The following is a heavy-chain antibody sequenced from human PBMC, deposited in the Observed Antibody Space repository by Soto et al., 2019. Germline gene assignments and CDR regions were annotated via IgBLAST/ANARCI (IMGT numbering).Heavy chain of an antibody. CDR1: GFTFSSYA. CDR3: ARGGSYYHYFDY. CDR2: ISYDGSNK. J-gene: IGHJ4*02. Sequence: GGSLRLSCAASGFTFSSYAMHWVRQAPGKGLEWVAVISYDGSNKYYADSVKGRFTISRDNSKNTLYLQMNSLRAEDTAVYYCARGGSYYHYFDYWGQGTLVTVSS. V-gene: IGHV3-30-3*01. D-gene: IGHD1-26*01.